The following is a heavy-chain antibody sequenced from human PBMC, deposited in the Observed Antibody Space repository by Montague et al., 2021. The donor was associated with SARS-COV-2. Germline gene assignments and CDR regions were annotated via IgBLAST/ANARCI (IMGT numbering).Heavy chain of an antibody. CDR2: ILHSGTA. V-gene: IGHV4-4*02. CDR3: ARRPAPLLHLDWSQKYFDYYGLDV. CDR1: GGSIKTYIW. J-gene: IGHJ6*02. Sequence: SETLSLTCAVSGGSIKTYIWWSWVRQAPGKGLEWLGEILHSGTANYNPSLKSRVTISEDTAKKQFSMTLTSVTAADTAVYYRARRPAPLLHLDWSQKYFDYYGLDVWGQGTTVIVS. D-gene: IGHD3/OR15-3a*01.